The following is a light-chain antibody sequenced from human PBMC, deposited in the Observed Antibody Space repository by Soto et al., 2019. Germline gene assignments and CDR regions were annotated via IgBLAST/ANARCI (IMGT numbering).Light chain of an antibody. CDR2: AAS. J-gene: IGKJ4*01. V-gene: IGKV1-39*01. CDR3: QQSYSTPLT. Sequence: DIQMTQSASSLSASLGDRVTMNWLARKSIRSYLTWYQQKPGKAPKLLIYAASSLQSGVPYRFSGSGSGTDFTLTISSLQPEDFATYYCQQSYSTPLTFGGGTKVDIK. CDR1: KSIRSY.